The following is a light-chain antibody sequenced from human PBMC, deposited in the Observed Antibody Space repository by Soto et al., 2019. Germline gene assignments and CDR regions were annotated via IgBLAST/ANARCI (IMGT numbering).Light chain of an antibody. CDR1: QNIDIY. CDR3: QQRKIWPPIT. CDR2: DAS. V-gene: IGKV3-11*01. J-gene: IGKJ5*01. Sequence: EVVLTQSPATLSLSPGERATLSCRASQNIDIYLAWYQQKPGQAPRLLIYDASNRATDIPARFSGSGSGTDFTLTISSLDPDDFAVYYCQQRKIWPPITFGQGTRLDIK.